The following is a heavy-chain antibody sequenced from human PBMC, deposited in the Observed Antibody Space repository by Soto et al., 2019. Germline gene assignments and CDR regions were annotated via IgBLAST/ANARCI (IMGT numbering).Heavy chain of an antibody. V-gene: IGHV3-23*01. CDR1: GFTFSTHA. Sequence: GGSLRLSCAASGFTFSTHAMSWVRQAPGKGLEWVSVISGGGDPTYYADSVKGRFTISRDNSKNTLYLQMNSLRAEDTAVYYCAKAHYYDSTGYYVHYYFDYWGQGTLVTVSS. J-gene: IGHJ4*02. D-gene: IGHD3-22*01. CDR2: ISGGGDPT. CDR3: AKAHYYDSTGYYVHYYFDY.